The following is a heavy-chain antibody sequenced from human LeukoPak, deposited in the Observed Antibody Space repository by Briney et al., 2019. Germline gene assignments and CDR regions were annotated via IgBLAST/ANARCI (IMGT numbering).Heavy chain of an antibody. J-gene: IGHJ4*02. CDR3: ARETSSGYHFDY. Sequence: PGGSLRLSCAASGFTFSSYWMHWVRQTPGKGLVWVSRINSDGNSTRYADSVKGRFTISRDHAKNTLYLQMNSLRAEDTALYYCARETSSGYHFDYWGQGILVTVSS. V-gene: IGHV3-74*01. CDR1: GFTFSSYW. CDR2: INSDGNST. D-gene: IGHD3-22*01.